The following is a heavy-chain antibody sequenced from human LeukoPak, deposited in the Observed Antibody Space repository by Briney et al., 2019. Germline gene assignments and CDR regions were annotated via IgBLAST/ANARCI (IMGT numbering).Heavy chain of an antibody. CDR3: AEGSYYAY. V-gene: IGHV3-30*02. Sequence: PGGSLRLSCAASGFTFSSYGMHWVSQAPGKRLEWVAFIRYDGSDKYYVDSVTGRFTISRDNSKNMLFLQMNSLRTEDTAVYYCAEGSYYAYWGQGILVTVSS. CDR1: GFTFSSYG. J-gene: IGHJ4*02. D-gene: IGHD1-26*01. CDR2: IRYDGSDK.